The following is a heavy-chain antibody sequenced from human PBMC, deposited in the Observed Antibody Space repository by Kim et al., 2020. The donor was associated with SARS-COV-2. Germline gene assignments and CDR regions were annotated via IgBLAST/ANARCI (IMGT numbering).Heavy chain of an antibody. CDR2: IRSKAYGGTT. CDR1: GFTFGDYA. D-gene: IGHD3-3*01. Sequence: GGSLRLSCTASGFTFGDYAMSWFRQAPGKGLEWVGFIRSKAYGGTTEYAASVKGRFTISRDDSKSIAYLQMNSLKTEDTAVYYCTRDRPYYDFWSGYFRDYYYYGMDVWGQGTTVTVSS. V-gene: IGHV3-49*03. J-gene: IGHJ6*02. CDR3: TRDRPYYDFWSGYFRDYYYYGMDV.